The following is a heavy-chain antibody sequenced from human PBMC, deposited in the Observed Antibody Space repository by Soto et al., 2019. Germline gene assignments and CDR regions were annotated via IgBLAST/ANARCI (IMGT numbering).Heavy chain of an antibody. V-gene: IGHV3-7*01. Sequence: PGGSLRLSCAASGFIFSSYWMSWVLQAPGKGLEWVANIKQDGSENYYVDSVKGRFTISRDNAKNSLYLQMNSLRAEETAVYYCARDYSRLIVGVIRDAYGIWGQGTLVTVSS. CDR1: GFIFSSYW. D-gene: IGHD2-15*01. J-gene: IGHJ3*02. CDR2: IKQDGSEN. CDR3: ARDYSRLIVGVIRDAYGI.